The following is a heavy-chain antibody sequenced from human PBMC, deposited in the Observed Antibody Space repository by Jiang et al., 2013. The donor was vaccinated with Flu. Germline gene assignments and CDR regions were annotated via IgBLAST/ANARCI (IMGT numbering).Heavy chain of an antibody. CDR3: ARGVGGYSYGYVLY. D-gene: IGHD5-18*01. V-gene: IGHV1-69*01. J-gene: IGHJ4*02. Sequence: GQGLEWMGGIIPIFGTTDYARKFQGRVTIIADESTSTVYMELSGLRSEDTAIYYCARGVGGYSYGYVLYWGQGTLVTVSS. CDR2: IIPIFGTT.